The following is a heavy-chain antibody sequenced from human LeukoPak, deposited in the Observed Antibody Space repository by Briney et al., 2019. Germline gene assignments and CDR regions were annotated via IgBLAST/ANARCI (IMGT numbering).Heavy chain of an antibody. CDR2: IYTSGST. Sequence: SETLSLTCTVSGGSISSYYWSWIRQPAGKGLEWIGRIYTSGSTNYNPSLKSRVTMSVDTSKNQFSLKLSSVTAADTAVYYCARDPYDSSGYWGASDYWGQGTLVTVSS. D-gene: IGHD3-22*01. V-gene: IGHV4-4*07. CDR1: GGSISSYY. J-gene: IGHJ4*02. CDR3: ARDPYDSSGYWGASDY.